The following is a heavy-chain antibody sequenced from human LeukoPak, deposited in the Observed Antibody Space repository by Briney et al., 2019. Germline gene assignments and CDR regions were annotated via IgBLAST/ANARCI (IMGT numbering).Heavy chain of an antibody. D-gene: IGHD6-19*01. Sequence: GGSVRLSCAASGLTFSSYWMEWVRQAPGKGLVWVSRINSDGSSTSYADSVKGRFTISRDNAKNTLYLQMNSLRAEDTAVYYCARRGAVANAFDIWGQGTMVTVSS. CDR3: ARRGAVANAFDI. CDR2: INSDGSST. V-gene: IGHV3-74*01. CDR1: GLTFSSYW. J-gene: IGHJ3*02.